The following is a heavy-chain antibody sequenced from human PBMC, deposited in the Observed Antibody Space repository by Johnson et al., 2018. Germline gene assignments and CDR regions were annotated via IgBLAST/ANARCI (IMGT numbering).Heavy chain of an antibody. J-gene: IGHJ3*02. V-gene: IGHV3-15*01. Sequence: EVQLLESGGGLVKPGGSLRLSCAASRFTFSNAWMSWVRQAPGKGLEWVGRIISKPDGGTTDYAAPVKGRFTISRDDSKDTLYLQMNSLKTGDTAMYYCTSPSGYYGGFDIWGQGTMVTVSS. CDR3: TSPSGYYGGFDI. D-gene: IGHD3-22*01. CDR2: IISKPDGGTT. CDR1: RFTFSNAW.